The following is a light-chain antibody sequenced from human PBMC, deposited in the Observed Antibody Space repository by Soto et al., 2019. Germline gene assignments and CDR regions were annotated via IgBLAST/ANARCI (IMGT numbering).Light chain of an antibody. CDR3: SSYAGSSNV. J-gene: IGLJ1*01. V-gene: IGLV2-8*01. CDR1: RRDVGGYNY. CDR2: EVN. Sequence: QSALTQPPSASGSPGQSVRISCTGTRRDVGGYNYVAWYQQHPGKAPKLMIYEVNKRPSGVPDRFSGSKSGNTASLTVSGLQAEDEADYYCSSYAGSSNVFGTGTKVTVL.